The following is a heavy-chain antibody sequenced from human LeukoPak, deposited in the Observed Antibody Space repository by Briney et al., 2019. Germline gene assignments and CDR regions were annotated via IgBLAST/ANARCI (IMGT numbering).Heavy chain of an antibody. Sequence: ASVKVSCKASGYTFTSFGISWVRQAPGQGLEWMGRIIPILGIANYAQKFQGRVTITADKSTSTAYMELSSLRSEDTAVYYCASPRDSGSYYFPFDYWGQGTLVTVSS. CDR1: GYTFTSFG. CDR3: ASPRDSGSYYFPFDY. D-gene: IGHD1-26*01. V-gene: IGHV1-69*04. J-gene: IGHJ4*02. CDR2: IIPILGIA.